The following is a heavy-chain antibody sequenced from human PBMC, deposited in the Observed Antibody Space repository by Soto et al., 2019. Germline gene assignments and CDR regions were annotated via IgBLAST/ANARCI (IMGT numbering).Heavy chain of an antibody. Sequence: QVHLQESGPGLVKPSQTLSLTCTVSGASISVHTYYWSWVRQLPGKGLESLGNIYNTGSNYYNTSLKSRLTISLDTSKNQFSLKLNAVTAADTAVYYCARDAGGGTGSYYRYFDYWGQGILVTVSS. V-gene: IGHV4-31*03. CDR1: GASISVHTYY. D-gene: IGHD3-10*01. CDR2: IYNTGSN. J-gene: IGHJ4*02. CDR3: ARDAGGGTGSYYRYFDY.